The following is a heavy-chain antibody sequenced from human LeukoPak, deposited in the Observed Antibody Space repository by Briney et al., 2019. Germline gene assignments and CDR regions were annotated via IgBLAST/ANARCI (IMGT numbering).Heavy chain of an antibody. D-gene: IGHD4-17*01. Sequence: GASVKVSCKASGYTFTGYYMHWVRQAPGQGLEWMGWINPNSGGTNYAQKFQGRVTMTRDTSISTAYMELSRLRSDDTAVYYCARYKNRPVTILFDYWGQGTLVTVSS. J-gene: IGHJ4*02. V-gene: IGHV1-2*02. CDR1: GYTFTGYY. CDR2: INPNSGGT. CDR3: ARYKNRPVTILFDY.